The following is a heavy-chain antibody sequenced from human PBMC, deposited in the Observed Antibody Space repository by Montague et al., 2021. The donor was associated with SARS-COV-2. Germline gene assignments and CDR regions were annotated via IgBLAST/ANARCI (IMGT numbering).Heavy chain of an antibody. CDR1: GFTFSSHA. D-gene: IGHD1-26*01. V-gene: IGHV3-23*01. CDR3: ASHFQSGSYGAYYYYGMDV. J-gene: IGHJ6*02. Sequence: SLRLSCAASGFTFSSHAMSWVRQAPGRGLEWVSGIGDSGDSTYYADSVKGRFTISRDNSNNMLYLQMISLRVEDTAAYYCASHFQSGSYGAYYYYGMDVWGQGTTVTVSS. CDR2: IGDSGDST.